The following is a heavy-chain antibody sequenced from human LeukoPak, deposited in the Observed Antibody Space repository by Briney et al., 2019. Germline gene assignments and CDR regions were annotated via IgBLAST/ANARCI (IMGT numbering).Heavy chain of an antibody. J-gene: IGHJ4*02. D-gene: IGHD1-26*01. V-gene: IGHV1-2*02. CDR3: ARELGGSYPLDY. Sequence: ASVKVSCKASGYTFTSYYMHWVRQAPGQGLEWMGWINPNSGGTNYAQKFQGRVTMTRDTSISTAYMELSRLRSDDTAVYYCARELGGSYPLDYWGQGTLVTVSS. CDR2: INPNSGGT. CDR1: GYTFTSYY.